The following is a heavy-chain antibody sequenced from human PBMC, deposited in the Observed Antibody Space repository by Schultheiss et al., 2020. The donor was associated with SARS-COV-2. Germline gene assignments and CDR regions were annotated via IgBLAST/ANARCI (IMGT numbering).Heavy chain of an antibody. Sequence: GESLKISCAASGFTFSSYGMHWVRQAPGKGLEWVAVISYDGSNKYYADSVKGRFTISRDNSKNTLYLQMNSLRAEDTDVYYCARGFLEQWLAHNPLNWFDPWGQGTLVTVSS. V-gene: IGHV3-30*12. CDR2: ISYDGSNK. CDR1: GFTFSSYG. D-gene: IGHD6-19*01. CDR3: ARGFLEQWLAHNPLNWFDP. J-gene: IGHJ5*02.